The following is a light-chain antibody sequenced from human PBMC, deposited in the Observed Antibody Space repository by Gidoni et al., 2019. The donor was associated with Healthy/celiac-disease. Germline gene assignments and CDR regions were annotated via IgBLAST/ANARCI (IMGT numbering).Light chain of an antibody. J-gene: IGLJ1*01. Sequence: QSVLTQPPSASGTPGQRVTISCSGSSSNIGSNTVNCYQQLPGTAPKLLIYSNNQRPSGVPDRISGSKSGTSASLAISGLQSEDEADYYCAAWDDSLNGYVFGTGTKVTVL. CDR3: AAWDDSLNGYV. V-gene: IGLV1-44*01. CDR2: SNN. CDR1: SSNIGSNT.